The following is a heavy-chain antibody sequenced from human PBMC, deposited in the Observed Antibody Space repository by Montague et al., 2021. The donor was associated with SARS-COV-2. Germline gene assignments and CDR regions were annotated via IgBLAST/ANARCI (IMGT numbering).Heavy chain of an antibody. CDR2: TYYRSKWYN. J-gene: IGHJ6*02. CDR1: GDSVSSNSAT. CDR3: TSGREGNYNVMDV. Sequence: CAISGDSVSSNSATWNWVRQSPSRGLEWLGRTYYRSKWYNDYAVSGRGRVTINPDTSKNQFSLQLSSVTPEDTAIYYCTSGREGNYNVMDVWGQGTTVTVSS. V-gene: IGHV6-1*01. D-gene: IGHD1-1*01.